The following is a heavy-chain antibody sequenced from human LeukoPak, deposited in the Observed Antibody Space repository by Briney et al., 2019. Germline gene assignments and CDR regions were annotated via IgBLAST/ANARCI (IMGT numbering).Heavy chain of an antibody. J-gene: IGHJ5*02. CDR1: GYTFTSYG. Sequence: ASVKVSCEASGYTFTSYGISWVRQAPGQGLEWMGWINPNSGGTNYAQKFQGRVTMTRDTSISTAYMELSRLRSDDTAVYYCARGRATNWFDPWGQGTLVTVSS. CDR3: ARGRATNWFDP. V-gene: IGHV1-2*02. CDR2: INPNSGGT. D-gene: IGHD5-24*01.